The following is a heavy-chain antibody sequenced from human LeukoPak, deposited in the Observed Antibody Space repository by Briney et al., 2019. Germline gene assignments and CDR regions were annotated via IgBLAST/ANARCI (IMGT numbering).Heavy chain of an antibody. J-gene: IGHJ6*03. V-gene: IGHV3-9*01. D-gene: IGHD2-2*01. CDR3: AKDYALGYCSSTSCYPYYMDV. Sequence: GGSLRLSCAASGFTFDDYAMHWVRQAPGKGLEWVSGISWNSGSIGYADSVKGRFTISRDNAKNSLYLQMNSLRAEDTALYYCAKDYALGYCSSTSCYPYYMDVWGKGTAVTVSS. CDR2: ISWNSGSI. CDR1: GFTFDDYA.